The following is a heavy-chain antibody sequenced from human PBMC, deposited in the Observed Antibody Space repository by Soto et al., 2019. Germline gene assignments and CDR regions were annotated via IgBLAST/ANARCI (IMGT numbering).Heavy chain of an antibody. CDR2: LSGSGGST. V-gene: IGHV3-23*01. CDR1: GFTFSNYA. J-gene: IGHJ5*02. CDR3: EKDNVPVATPWFNP. D-gene: IGHD2-2*01. Sequence: EVQLLDSGGGLVQPGGSLRLSCAASGFTFSNYAMSWVRQAPGKGLEWVSTLSGSGGSTYYADSVKGRFTISRDNSKNTMYMQTHRLRAENKAVYYCEKDNVPVATPWFNPWGQGTLVTVSA.